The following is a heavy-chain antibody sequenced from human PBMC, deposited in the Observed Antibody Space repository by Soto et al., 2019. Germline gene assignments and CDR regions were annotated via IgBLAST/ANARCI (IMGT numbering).Heavy chain of an antibody. CDR2: IYYSGST. J-gene: IGHJ5*02. V-gene: IGHV4-59*01. D-gene: IGHD6-13*01. CDR3: GRGGSSWWFDP. CDR1: GGSISSYY. Sequence: SETLSLTCTVSGGSISSYYWSWIRQPPGKGLEWIGYIYYSGSTNYNPSLKSRVTISVDTSKNQFSLKLSSVTAAGTAVYYCGRGGSSWWFDPWGQGTLVTVSS.